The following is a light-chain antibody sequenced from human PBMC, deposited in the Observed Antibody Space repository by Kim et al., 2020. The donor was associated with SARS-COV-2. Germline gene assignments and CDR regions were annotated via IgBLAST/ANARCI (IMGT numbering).Light chain of an antibody. V-gene: IGKV3-20*01. CDR3: QQYGTAPYT. J-gene: IGKJ2*01. CDR1: RTVSTPF. Sequence: LSPGERATLSCKASRTVSTPFLAWYQQRPGQRPRLLSSGSSTRATGIPDRFSGSSSGTDFTLTISRLEPEDFAVYYCQQYGTAPYTFGQGTKLEI. CDR2: GSS.